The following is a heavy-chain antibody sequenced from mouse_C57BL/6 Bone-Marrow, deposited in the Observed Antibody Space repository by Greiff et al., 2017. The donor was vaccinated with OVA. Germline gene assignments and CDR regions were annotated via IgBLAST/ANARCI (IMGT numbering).Heavy chain of an antibody. V-gene: IGHV1-69*01. J-gene: IGHJ3*01. Sequence: QVQLQQPGAELVMPGASVKLSCKASGYTFTGYWMHWVKQRPGQGLEWIGEIDPSDSYTNYNQKFKGKSTLTVDKSSSTAYMQLSSLTSGDSAVYYCARYWFACWGQGTLVTVSA. CDR2: IDPSDSYT. CDR1: GYTFTGYW. CDR3: ARYWFAC.